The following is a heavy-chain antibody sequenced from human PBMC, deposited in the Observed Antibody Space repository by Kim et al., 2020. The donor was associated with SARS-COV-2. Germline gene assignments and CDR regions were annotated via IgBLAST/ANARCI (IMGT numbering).Heavy chain of an antibody. J-gene: IGHJ3*02. D-gene: IGHD6-19*01. CDR2: IIPIFGTI. Sequence: SVKVSCKASGGTFSSYAISWVRQAPGQGLEWMGGIIPIFGTINYAQKFQGRVSITADESTSTAYMELSSLRSEDTAVYYCAKGAVAGNDAFDIWGQGTMVTVSS. CDR3: AKGAVAGNDAFDI. CDR1: GGTFSSYA. V-gene: IGHV1-69*13.